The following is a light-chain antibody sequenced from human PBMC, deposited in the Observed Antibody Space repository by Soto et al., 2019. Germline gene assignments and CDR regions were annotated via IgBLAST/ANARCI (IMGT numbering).Light chain of an antibody. V-gene: IGKV1-5*01. J-gene: IGKJ1*01. CDR2: DAS. CDR3: QQCNGYSPT. Sequence: DIQMTQSPSTLSASVGDRVTITCRASQSISSWLAWYQQKPGKVPKLLIYDASSLESGVPSRFSGSGSGTEFTLTISSLQPDDFATYYCQQCNGYSPTVGQGTKVEIK. CDR1: QSISSW.